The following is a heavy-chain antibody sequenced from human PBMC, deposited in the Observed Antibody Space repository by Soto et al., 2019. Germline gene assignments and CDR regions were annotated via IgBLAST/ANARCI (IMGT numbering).Heavy chain of an antibody. CDR1: GFTFSNAW. J-gene: IGHJ4*02. Sequence: GGSLRLSCAASGFTFSNAWMSWVRQAPGKGLEWVGRIKSKTDGGNTDYAAPVKGRFTISRDDSKNTLYLQMNSLKTEDTALYYCTNEVGANFDYWGQGTLVTVSS. CDR3: TNEVGANFDY. V-gene: IGHV3-15*01. D-gene: IGHD1-26*01. CDR2: IKSKTDGGNT.